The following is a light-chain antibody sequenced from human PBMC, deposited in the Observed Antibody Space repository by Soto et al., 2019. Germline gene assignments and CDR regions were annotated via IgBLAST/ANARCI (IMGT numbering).Light chain of an antibody. CDR3: QQYDIFSLT. CDR1: QSISSW. Sequence: DIQMTQSPSTLSASVGDRVTITCRASQSISSWLAWYQQKPGKAPKRLIYKASTLESGIPSRFSGGGSGTEFTLNISSLQPDDFATYYCQQYDIFSLTFGGGTKVEVK. J-gene: IGKJ4*01. CDR2: KAS. V-gene: IGKV1-5*03.